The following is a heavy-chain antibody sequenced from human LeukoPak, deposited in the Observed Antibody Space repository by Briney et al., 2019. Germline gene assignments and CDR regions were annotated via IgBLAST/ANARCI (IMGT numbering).Heavy chain of an antibody. Sequence: GSSVKVSCKASGGTFSSYAISWVRQAPGQGLEWMGGIIPIFGTANYAQKFQGRVTITTDESTSTAYMELSSLRAEDTAVYYCAREIRGYSYFDYWGQGTLVTVSS. J-gene: IGHJ4*02. CDR1: GGTFSSYA. V-gene: IGHV1-69*05. D-gene: IGHD1-26*01. CDR3: AREIRGYSYFDY. CDR2: IIPIFGTA.